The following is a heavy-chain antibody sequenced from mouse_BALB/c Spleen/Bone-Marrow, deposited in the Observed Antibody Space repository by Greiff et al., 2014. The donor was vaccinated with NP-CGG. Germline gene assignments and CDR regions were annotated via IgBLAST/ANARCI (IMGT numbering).Heavy chain of an antibody. CDR1: GFNIKDYY. D-gene: IGHD3-2*01. CDR2: IDPENGNT. Sequence: VQLQQSEAELVRPGALVKLSCKASGFNIKDYYMHWVKQRPEQGLEWIGWIDPENGNTIYDPKFQGKASITPDTSSNTAYLQLSSLTSEDTAVYYCARWDSSGYVGFAYWGQGTLVTVSA. CDR3: ARWDSSGYVGFAY. J-gene: IGHJ3*01. V-gene: IGHV14-1*02.